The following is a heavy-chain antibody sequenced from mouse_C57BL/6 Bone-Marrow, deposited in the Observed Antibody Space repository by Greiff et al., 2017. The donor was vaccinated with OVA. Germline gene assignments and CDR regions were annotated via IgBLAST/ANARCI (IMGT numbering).Heavy chain of an antibody. J-gene: IGHJ2*01. V-gene: IGHV1-81*01. CDR1: GYTFTSYG. CDR3: ARGPNYYGSSYDY. Sequence: VQGVESGAELARPGASVKLSCKASGYTFTSYGISWVKQRTGQGLEWIGEIYPRSGNTYYNEKFKGKATLTADKSSSTAYMELRSLTSEDSAVYFCARGPNYYGSSYDYWGQGTTLTVSS. CDR2: IYPRSGNT. D-gene: IGHD1-1*01.